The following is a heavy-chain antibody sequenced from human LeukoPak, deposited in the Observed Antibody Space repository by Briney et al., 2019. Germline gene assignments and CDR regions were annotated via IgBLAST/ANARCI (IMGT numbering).Heavy chain of an antibody. CDR2: ISYDGSNK. V-gene: IGHV3-30*03. CDR3: ARVLFYSNYGQEMGY. J-gene: IGHJ4*02. Sequence: LXLSXAASGFTFXSYGMHWVRQAPGKXLEWVAVISYDGSNKYYADSVKGRLTISTDNAKNSLSLQMSSLRDEDTAVYYCARVLFYSNYGQEMGYWGQGTLVTASS. CDR1: GFTFXSYG. D-gene: IGHD4-11*01.